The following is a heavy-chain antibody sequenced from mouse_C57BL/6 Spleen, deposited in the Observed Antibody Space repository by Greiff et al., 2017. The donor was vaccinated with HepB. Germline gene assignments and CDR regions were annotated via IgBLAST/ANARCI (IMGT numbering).Heavy chain of an antibody. D-gene: IGHD1-1*02. Sequence: QVQLQQSGAELVRPGTSVKVSCKASGYTFTNYLIEWVKQRPGQGLEWIGVINPGSGDTNYNEKFKGKATLTADKSSSTAYMQLSSLTSEDSAVYVCARSGQGRWYDYWGQGTTLTVSS. V-gene: IGHV1-54*01. CDR2: INPGSGDT. CDR1: GYTFTNYL. J-gene: IGHJ2*01. CDR3: ARSGQGRWYDY.